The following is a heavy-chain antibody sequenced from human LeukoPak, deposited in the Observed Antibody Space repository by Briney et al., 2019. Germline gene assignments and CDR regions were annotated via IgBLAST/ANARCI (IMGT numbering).Heavy chain of an antibody. CDR3: AANEYSSGWYLGPGQFDY. CDR1: GFTFSSYS. V-gene: IGHV3-48*02. D-gene: IGHD6-19*01. CDR2: ISSSSSTI. J-gene: IGHJ4*02. Sequence: GGSLRLSCAASGFTFSSYSMNWVRQAPGKGLEWVSYISSSSSTIYYADSVKGRFTISRDNAKNSLYLQMNSLRDEDTAVYYCAANEYSSGWYLGPGQFDYWGQGTLVTVSS.